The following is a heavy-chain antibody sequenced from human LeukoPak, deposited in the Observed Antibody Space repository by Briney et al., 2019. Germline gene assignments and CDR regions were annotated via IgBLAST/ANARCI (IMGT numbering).Heavy chain of an antibody. V-gene: IGHV4-61*09. J-gene: IGHJ4*02. CDR2: IYYSGST. CDR1: GGSISTDNYY. CDR3: ARVTGYMIEDYFDY. Sequence: SQTLSLTCTVSGGSISTDNYYWSWIRQPAGKGLEWIGHIYYSGSTNYNPSLKSRVTISVDTSKNQFSLRLSSVTAADTAVYYCARVTGYMIEDYFDYWGQGTLVTVSS. D-gene: IGHD3-22*01.